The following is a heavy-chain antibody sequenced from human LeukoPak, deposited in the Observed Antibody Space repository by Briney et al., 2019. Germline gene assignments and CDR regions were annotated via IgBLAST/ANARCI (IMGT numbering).Heavy chain of an antibody. J-gene: IGHJ1*01. Sequence: GTSVKVSCKASGFTFTSSAVQWVRQARGQRLEWIGWIVVGSGNTNYAQKFQERVTITRDMSTSTAYMELSSLRSEDTAVYYCAAEEYCSGGSCSAEYFQHWGQGTLVTVSS. CDR1: GFTFTSSA. CDR3: AAEEYCSGGSCSAEYFQH. CDR2: IVVGSGNT. V-gene: IGHV1-58*01. D-gene: IGHD2-15*01.